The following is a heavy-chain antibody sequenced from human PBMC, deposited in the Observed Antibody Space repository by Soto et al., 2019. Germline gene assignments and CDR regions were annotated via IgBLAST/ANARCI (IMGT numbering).Heavy chain of an antibody. CDR1: GFTFSSYA. D-gene: IGHD3-22*01. V-gene: IGHV3-23*01. Sequence: GGSLRLSCAASGFTFSSYAMSWVRQAPGKGLGWVSAISGSGGSTYYADSVKGRFTISRDNSKNTLYLQMNSLRAEDTAVYYCARDRSYYDSSGSYSPPYWGQGTLVTVSS. J-gene: IGHJ4*02. CDR2: ISGSGGST. CDR3: ARDRSYYDSSGSYSPPY.